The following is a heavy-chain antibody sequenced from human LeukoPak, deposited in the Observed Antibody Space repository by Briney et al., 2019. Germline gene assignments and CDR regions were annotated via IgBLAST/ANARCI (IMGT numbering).Heavy chain of an antibody. D-gene: IGHD3-3*01. CDR1: GFTFSDYY. Sequence: PGGSLRLSCAASGFTFSDYYMSWIRQAPGKGLERVSYISSSGSTIYYADSVKGRFTISRDNAKNSLYLQMNSLRAEDTAVYSCARAYDFWSGYLYYFDYWGQGTLVTVSS. CDR2: ISSSGSTI. CDR3: ARAYDFWSGYLYYFDY. V-gene: IGHV3-11*04. J-gene: IGHJ4*02.